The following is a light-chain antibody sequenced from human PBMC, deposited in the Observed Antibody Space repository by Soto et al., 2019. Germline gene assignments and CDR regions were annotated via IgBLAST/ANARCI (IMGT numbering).Light chain of an antibody. V-gene: IGKV3-15*01. Sequence: EIVMTQSPATLSVSPGERATLSCRASQSVSSNLAWYQQKPGQAPRLLIYGASTRATVIPARFSGSGSGTEFILPISSLQSEDFAVYYCQQYNNWPPHTFGQGTKLEIK. CDR2: GAS. CDR3: QQYNNWPPHT. CDR1: QSVSSN. J-gene: IGKJ2*01.